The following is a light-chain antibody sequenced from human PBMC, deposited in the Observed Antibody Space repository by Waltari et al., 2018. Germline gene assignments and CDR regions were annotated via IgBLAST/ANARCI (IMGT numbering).Light chain of an antibody. V-gene: IGKV1-33*01. CDR2: DAY. CDR1: QDISNY. CDR3: QRYDNLPMFA. J-gene: IGKJ3*01. Sequence: IQLTQSPSSLSASVGDRVTITCRASQDISNYLNWYQQKPGKAPKLLIHDAYSLETGVPSRFSGSQSGTYFTLTSSSLQPEDIATYYCQRYDNLPMFAFGPGTKVDIK.